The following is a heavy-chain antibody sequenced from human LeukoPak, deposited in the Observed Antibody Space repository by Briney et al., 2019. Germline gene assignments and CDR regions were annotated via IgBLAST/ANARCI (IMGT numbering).Heavy chain of an antibody. CDR2: IIPIFGTA. V-gene: IGHV1-69*13. CDR3: ARAPITMVRGVNYSNYYYYYMDA. CDR1: GGTFSSYA. D-gene: IGHD3-10*01. Sequence: ASVKVSCKASGGTFSSYAISWVRQAPGQGLEWMGGIIPIFGTANYAQKFQGRVTITADESTSTAYMELSSLRSEDTAVYYCARAPITMVRGVNYSNYYYYYMDAWGKGTTVTVSS. J-gene: IGHJ6*03.